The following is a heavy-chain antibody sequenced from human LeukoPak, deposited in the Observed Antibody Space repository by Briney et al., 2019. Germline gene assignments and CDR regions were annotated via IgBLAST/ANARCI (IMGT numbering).Heavy chain of an antibody. D-gene: IGHD1-7*01. CDR1: GFTFSSYW. CDR3: ARGTGTTPFDY. Sequence: GGSLRLYCAASGFTFSSYWMSWVRQAPGKGLEWAANIKQDGSEKYYVDSVKGRLTISRDNAKNSLYLQMNSLRAEDTAVYYCARGTGTTPFDYWGQGTLVTVSS. CDR2: IKQDGSEK. J-gene: IGHJ4*02. V-gene: IGHV3-7*04.